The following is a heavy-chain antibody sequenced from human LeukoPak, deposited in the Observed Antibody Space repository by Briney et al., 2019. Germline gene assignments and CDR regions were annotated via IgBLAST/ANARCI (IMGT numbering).Heavy chain of an antibody. Sequence: GGSLRLSCAASGFTFSSYWMHWVRQAPGKGLVWVSRINSDGSSTTYADSVKGRFTISRDNAKNSLYLQMNSLRAEDTAVYYCAREPLMCYDFWSGYYNRGRSCYFDYWGQGTLVTVSS. J-gene: IGHJ4*02. D-gene: IGHD3-3*01. CDR3: AREPLMCYDFWSGYYNRGRSCYFDY. V-gene: IGHV3-74*01. CDR1: GFTFSSYW. CDR2: INSDGSST.